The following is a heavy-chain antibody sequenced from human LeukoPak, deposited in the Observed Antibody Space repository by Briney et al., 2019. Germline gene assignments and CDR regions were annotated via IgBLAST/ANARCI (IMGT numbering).Heavy chain of an antibody. D-gene: IGHD6-19*01. Sequence: ASVKVSCKASGYTFTSYDINWVRQAPGQGLEWMGGIIPIFGTANYAQKFQGRVTITADESTSTAYMELSSLRSEDTAVYYCARSAVAGNSIFDYWGQGTLVTVSS. CDR3: ARSAVAGNSIFDY. CDR2: IIPIFGTA. V-gene: IGHV1-69*13. CDR1: GYTFTSYD. J-gene: IGHJ4*02.